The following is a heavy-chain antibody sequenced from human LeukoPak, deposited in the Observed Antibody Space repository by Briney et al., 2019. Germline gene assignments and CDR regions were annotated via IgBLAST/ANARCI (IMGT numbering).Heavy chain of an antibody. CDR2: LYTAGST. CDR3: ARSKTAPGDAFDI. J-gene: IGHJ3*02. V-gene: IGHV3-66*01. CDR1: GFTFSSYS. Sequence: TGGSLRLSCAASGFTFSSYSMNWVRQAPGKGLEWVSILYTAGSTYYADSVKARFTISRDNSKNTVHLQMNSLRVEDTAVYYCARSKTAPGDAFDIWGQGTMVTVSS.